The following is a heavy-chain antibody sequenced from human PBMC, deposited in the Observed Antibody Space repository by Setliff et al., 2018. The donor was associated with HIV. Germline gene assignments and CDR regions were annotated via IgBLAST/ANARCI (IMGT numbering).Heavy chain of an antibody. CDR3: ARGVDAGSDY. CDR1: GGSISSYY. V-gene: IGHV4-59*01. Sequence: LSLTCTVSGGSISSYYWSWIRQPPGKGLEWIGYIYYSGSTNYNPSLKSRVTISVDTSKNQFSLKLSSVTAADTAVYYCARGVDAGSDYWGQGTLVTVSS. CDR2: IYYSGST. D-gene: IGHD3-10*01. J-gene: IGHJ4*02.